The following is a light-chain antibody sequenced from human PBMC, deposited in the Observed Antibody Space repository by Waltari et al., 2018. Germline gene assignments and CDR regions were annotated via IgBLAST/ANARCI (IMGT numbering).Light chain of an antibody. CDR1: SDDIGTFYH. CDR2: DVN. V-gene: IGLV2-14*03. CDR3: SSYTSVTTFVV. J-gene: IGLJ2*01. Sequence: QSALTQPASVSGSPGQSITISCTGTSDDIGTFYHVSWYQQRPGTAPKLIIYDVNKRPSGVSNRFSGSKSGNTASLTISGLQAEDGADYYCSSYTSVTTFVVFGGGTKLTVL.